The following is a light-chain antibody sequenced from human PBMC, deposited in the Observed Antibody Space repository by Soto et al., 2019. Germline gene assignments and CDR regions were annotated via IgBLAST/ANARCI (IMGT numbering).Light chain of an antibody. CDR1: SSDVGAYNS. J-gene: IGLJ3*02. CDR2: EVS. V-gene: IGLV2-14*01. CDR3: RSYTTTSAGG. Sequence: QSVLTQPASVSGSPGQSITISCTGTSSDVGAYNSVSWYQQHPGKAPQLMIYEVSNRPSGVSNRLSGSKSGNTDSLTISGLQAEDETDYYCRSYTTTSAGGLAGGTKVTVL.